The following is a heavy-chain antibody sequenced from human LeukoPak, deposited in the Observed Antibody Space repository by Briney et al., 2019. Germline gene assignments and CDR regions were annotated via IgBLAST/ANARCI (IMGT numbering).Heavy chain of an antibody. D-gene: IGHD6-19*01. CDR3: ARGVSGWYYFDY. V-gene: IGHV4-34*01. CDR1: GGSFSGYY. CDR2: ISHSGST. Sequence: SETLSLTCAVYGGSFSGYYWSWIRQPPGKGLEWIGEISHSGSTNYNPSLKSRVTISVDTSKNQFSLKLSSVTAADTAVYYCARGVSGWYYFDYWGQGTLVTVSS. J-gene: IGHJ4*02.